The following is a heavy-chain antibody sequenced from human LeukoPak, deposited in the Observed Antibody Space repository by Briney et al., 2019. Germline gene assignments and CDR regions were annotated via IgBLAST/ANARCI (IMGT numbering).Heavy chain of an antibody. D-gene: IGHD6-13*01. CDR2: ISSSSSYV. V-gene: IGHV3-21*01. CDR1: GFTFSSYS. J-gene: IGHJ4*02. Sequence: GSLRLSCAASGFTFSSYSMNWVRQAPGKGLEWVSSISSSSSYVYYADSVKGRFTISRDNAKNSLYLHMNSLRAEDTAVYYCAREPTYTSSWYTSCDYWGQGTLVTVSS. CDR3: AREPTYTSSWYTSCDY.